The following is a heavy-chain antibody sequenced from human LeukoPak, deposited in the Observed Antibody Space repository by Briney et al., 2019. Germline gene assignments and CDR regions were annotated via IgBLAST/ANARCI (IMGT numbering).Heavy chain of an antibody. CDR1: GGSISTYY. Sequence: PSETLSLTCTVSGGSISTYYWSWIRQPPGKGLEWIGYIYYSGYTNYNPSLKSRVTILLDTSKKQISLKLSSVTAVDAAVYYCARLGSVYDTSGYLHYVDLWGRGTLVTVSS. V-gene: IGHV4-59*01. J-gene: IGHJ2*01. D-gene: IGHD3-22*01. CDR3: ARLGSVYDTSGYLHYVDL. CDR2: IYYSGYT.